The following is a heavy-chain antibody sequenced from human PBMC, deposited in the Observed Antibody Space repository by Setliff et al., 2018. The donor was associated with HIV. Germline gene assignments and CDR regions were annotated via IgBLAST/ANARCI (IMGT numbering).Heavy chain of an antibody. Sequence: ASVKVSCKASGYTFTSYAMHWVRQASGQRLEWMGWINAGNGNTKYSQKFQGRVTITRDTSASTAYMELSSLRSEDTAVYYCARVGQFLEPYGMDVWGQGTTVTV. D-gene: IGHD3-3*01. CDR1: GYTFTSYA. CDR2: INAGNGNT. CDR3: ARVGQFLEPYGMDV. V-gene: IGHV1-3*01. J-gene: IGHJ6*02.